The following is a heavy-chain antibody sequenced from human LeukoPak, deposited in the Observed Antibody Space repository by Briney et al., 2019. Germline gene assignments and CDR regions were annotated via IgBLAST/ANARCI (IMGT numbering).Heavy chain of an antibody. CDR1: GYTFTNYG. J-gene: IGHJ5*02. Sequence: ASVKVSCKASGYTFTNYGINWVRQAPGQGLEWVGWIATHSGQTNYAPKFQDRVTMTTDTSTTTAYIELRSLESDDTAVYFCARDSFGDYVNWFDPRGQGTLVTVSS. CDR2: IATHSGQT. D-gene: IGHD4-17*01. CDR3: ARDSFGDYVNWFDP. V-gene: IGHV1-18*01.